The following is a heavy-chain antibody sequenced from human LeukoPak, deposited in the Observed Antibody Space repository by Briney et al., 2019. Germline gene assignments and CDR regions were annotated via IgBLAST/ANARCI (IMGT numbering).Heavy chain of an antibody. D-gene: IGHD4-11*01. Sequence: GGSLRLSCAASGFTFSSYAMHWVRQAPGKGLEWVAVISYDGSNKYYADSVKGRFTISRDNSKNTLYLQMNSLRAEDTAVYYCAREARSNSGFDYWGQGTLVTISS. V-gene: IGHV3-30-3*01. CDR2: ISYDGSNK. J-gene: IGHJ4*02. CDR3: AREARSNSGFDY. CDR1: GFTFSSYA.